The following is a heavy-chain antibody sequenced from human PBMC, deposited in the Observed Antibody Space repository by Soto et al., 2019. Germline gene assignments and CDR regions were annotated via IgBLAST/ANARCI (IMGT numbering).Heavy chain of an antibody. CDR3: ARHGRNTMIAQLRHYAMDV. Sequence: SETLSLTCAVYGGSFSGYYWSWIRQPPGKGLEWIGEINHSGSTNYNPSLKSRPTMSVDTSNNQFSLKLSSVTAADSAVYYCARHGRNTMIAQLRHYAMDVWGQGATVTVSS. CDR2: INHSGST. CDR1: GGSFSGYY. V-gene: IGHV4-34*01. J-gene: IGHJ6*02. D-gene: IGHD3-22*01.